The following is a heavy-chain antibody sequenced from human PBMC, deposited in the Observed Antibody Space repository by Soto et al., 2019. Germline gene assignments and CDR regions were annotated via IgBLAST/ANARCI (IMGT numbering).Heavy chain of an antibody. Sequence: SETLSLTCTVSGGSISSSSYYWGWIRQPPGKGLEWIGSIYYSGSTYYNPSLKSRVTISVDTSKNQFSLKLSSVTAADTAVYYCAREVTDIAMQYYYYYGMDVWGLGTLVNVSS. D-gene: IGHD5-18*01. CDR2: IYYSGST. V-gene: IGHV4-39*02. CDR1: GGSISSSSYY. J-gene: IGHJ6*02. CDR3: AREVTDIAMQYYYYYGMDV.